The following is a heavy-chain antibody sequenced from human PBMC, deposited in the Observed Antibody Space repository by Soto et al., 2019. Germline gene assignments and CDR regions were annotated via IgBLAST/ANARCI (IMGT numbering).Heavy chain of an antibody. V-gene: IGHV3-23*01. CDR2: ISGSGGST. D-gene: IGHD4-17*01. J-gene: IGHJ4*02. Sequence: EVQLLESGGGLVQPGGSLRLSCAASGFTFSSYAMSWVRQAPGKGLEWVSAISGSGGSTYYADSVKGRFTISRDNSKNTLYLQMNSMRAEDTAVYYCAKDQIIHDYGDSIDYWGQGTLVTVSS. CDR1: GFTFSSYA. CDR3: AKDQIIHDYGDSIDY.